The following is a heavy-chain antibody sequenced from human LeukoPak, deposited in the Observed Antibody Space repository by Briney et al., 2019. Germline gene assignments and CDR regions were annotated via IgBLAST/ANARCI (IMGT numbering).Heavy chain of an antibody. CDR1: GGSFSGYY. D-gene: IGHD3-3*01. V-gene: IGHV4-34*01. J-gene: IGHJ1*01. CDR2: INQSGST. Sequence: SETLSLTCAVYGGSFSGYYWSWIRQPPGKGLEWIGEINQSGSTNYNPSLKSRVTISVDTSKNQFSLKLSSVTAADTAVYYCARGLGDFWSGDQLWGQGTLVTVSS. CDR3: ARGLGDFWSGDQL.